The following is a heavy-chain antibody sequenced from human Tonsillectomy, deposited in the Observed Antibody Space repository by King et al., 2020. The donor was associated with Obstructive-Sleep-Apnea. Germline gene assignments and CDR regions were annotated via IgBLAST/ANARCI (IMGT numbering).Heavy chain of an antibody. CDR2: ISHDGSKK. J-gene: IGHJ4*02. CDR1: GFTFSNYA. D-gene: IGHD3-16*02. CDR3: ARLTYDYIRGSYRYTDSHTGDY. Sequence: QVQLVESGGDVVQPGRSLSLSCVVSGFTFSNYAMYWVRQAPGKGLEWVAAISHDGSKKSYADSLKGRFTISRDNSKDTLYLHMNSLRVEDTALYYCARLTYDYIRGSYRYTDSHTGDYWGQGTMVTVSS. V-gene: IGHV3-30*03.